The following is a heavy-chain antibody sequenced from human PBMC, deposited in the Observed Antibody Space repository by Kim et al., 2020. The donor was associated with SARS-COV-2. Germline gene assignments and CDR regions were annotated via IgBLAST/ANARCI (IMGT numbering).Heavy chain of an antibody. CDR3: TRSGGSDLYY. CDR1: GFSFSSYW. D-gene: IGHD3-16*01. Sequence: GGSLRLSCVASGFSFSSYWMSWVRQAPGKGPEWVANINEGGNEKYYVDSVNGRFTISRDNAKNSLYLQMNSLRAEDTAVYYCTRSGGSDLYYWGQGTLVAVSS. V-gene: IGHV3-7*01. CDR2: INEGGNEK. J-gene: IGHJ4*02.